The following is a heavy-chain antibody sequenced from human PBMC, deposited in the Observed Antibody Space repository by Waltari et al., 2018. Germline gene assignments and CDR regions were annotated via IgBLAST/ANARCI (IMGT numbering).Heavy chain of an antibody. D-gene: IGHD3-22*01. CDR1: GFSLTTSAVG. CDR3: ALSSGYYYDSSGTFDY. J-gene: IGHJ4*02. Sequence: QITLKESGPTLVKPTQTLPLTCTFSGFSLTTSAVGVGWIRQPPGKALEWLALIYWNDNNRYSPSLKSRLTITKDTTKNQVVLTMTNVNPVDTATYYCALSSGYYYDSSGTFDYWGQGTLVTVSS. V-gene: IGHV2-5*01. CDR2: IYWNDNN.